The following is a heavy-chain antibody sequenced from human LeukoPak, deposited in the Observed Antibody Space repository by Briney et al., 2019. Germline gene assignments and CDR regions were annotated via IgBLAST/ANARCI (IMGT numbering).Heavy chain of an antibody. Sequence: SETLSLTCSVSGGSISSYYWSWVRQPAGKGLEWIGRIYSSGGTSYNPSLNSRVTMSVDTSNNQFSLRLTSVTAADTAAYYCARGTTAAAGIFDCWGQGSLVTVSS. CDR1: GGSISSYY. CDR3: ARGTTAAAGIFDC. D-gene: IGHD6-13*01. J-gene: IGHJ4*02. CDR2: IYSSGGT. V-gene: IGHV4-4*07.